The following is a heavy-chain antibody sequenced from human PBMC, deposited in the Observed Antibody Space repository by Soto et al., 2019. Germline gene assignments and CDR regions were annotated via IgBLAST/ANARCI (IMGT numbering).Heavy chain of an antibody. CDR3: AREGSYSAYNFAHGIQLWSFDF. J-gene: IGHJ4*02. CDR1: GGSINTFY. Sequence: SETLSLTCTVSGGSINTFYWSWVRQPAGKGLEWIGRIFSSGSTSFNPSPESRVAMSVDTSKNHFSLNLSSVTAADMAVYYCAREGSYSAYNFAHGIQLWSFDFWGQGALVTVSS. D-gene: IGHD5-12*01. CDR2: IFSSGST. V-gene: IGHV4-4*07.